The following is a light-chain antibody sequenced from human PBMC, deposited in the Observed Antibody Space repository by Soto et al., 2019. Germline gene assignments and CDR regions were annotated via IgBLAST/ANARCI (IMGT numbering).Light chain of an antibody. Sequence: QSALTQPASVSGSXGXSXTXXXXXXXXXXGRYNYVSWYQQHPGKAPKLMIYDVSNRPSGVSNRFSGSKSGNTASLTISGLQAEDEADYYCSSYTSSSTLGVFGGGTKLTVL. J-gene: IGLJ2*01. CDR3: SSYTSSSTLGV. CDR1: XXXXGRYNY. V-gene: IGLV2-14*01. CDR2: DVS.